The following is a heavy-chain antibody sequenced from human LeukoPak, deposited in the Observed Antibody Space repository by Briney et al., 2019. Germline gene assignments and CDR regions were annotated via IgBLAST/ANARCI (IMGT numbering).Heavy chain of an antibody. Sequence: GGSLRLSCAASGFTFSSYWMHWVRQAPGKGLEWVSRINSDGSSTSYADSVKGRFTISRDNAKNTLYLQMNSLRAEDTAVYYCARDQYYYDSSGYSDAFDICGQGTMVTVSS. CDR2: INSDGSST. D-gene: IGHD3-22*01. J-gene: IGHJ3*02. CDR3: ARDQYYYDSSGYSDAFDI. V-gene: IGHV3-74*01. CDR1: GFTFSSYW.